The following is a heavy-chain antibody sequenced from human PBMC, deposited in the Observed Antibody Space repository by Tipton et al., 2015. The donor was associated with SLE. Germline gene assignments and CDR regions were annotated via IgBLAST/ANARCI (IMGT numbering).Heavy chain of an antibody. CDR2: IYYSGTT. CDR3: ASVTAFIEGRPVDYYYGMDV. V-gene: IGHV4-39*01. D-gene: IGHD6-6*01. CDR1: GDSISSTFYY. Sequence: TLSLTCTVSGDSISSTFYYWGWIRQPPGKGLEWIGSIYYSGTTHYNPSLKSRVTISVHTSKNQFSLKLTSVTAADTAVYYCASVTAFIEGRPVDYYYGMDVWGQGATVTVSS. J-gene: IGHJ6*02.